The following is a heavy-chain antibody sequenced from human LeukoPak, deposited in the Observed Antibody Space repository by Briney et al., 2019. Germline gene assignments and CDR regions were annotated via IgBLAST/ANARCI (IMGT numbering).Heavy chain of an antibody. CDR3: ARHPIAAAWFDP. D-gene: IGHD6-13*01. CDR2: IYTSGST. Sequence: SETLSLTCTVSGGSISSYYWSWIRQPPGKGLEWIGYIYTSGSTNYNPSLKSRVTISVDTSKNQFSLKLSSVTAADTAVYYCARHPIAAAWFDPWGQGTLVTVSS. V-gene: IGHV4-4*09. CDR1: GGSISSYY. J-gene: IGHJ5*02.